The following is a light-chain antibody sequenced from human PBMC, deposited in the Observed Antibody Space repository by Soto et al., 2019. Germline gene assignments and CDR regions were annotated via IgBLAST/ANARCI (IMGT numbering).Light chain of an antibody. J-gene: IGLJ3*02. CDR2: GNS. Sequence: QSVLTQPPSVSGAPGQRVTISCTGSSSNIGAGFDVHWYHQIAGTAPKLLIYGNSNRPSGVPDRFSGSKSGTSASLAISGLQSEDEADYYCAAWDDILNGWVFGGGTKLTVL. CDR1: SSNIGAGFD. V-gene: IGLV1-40*01. CDR3: AAWDDILNGWV.